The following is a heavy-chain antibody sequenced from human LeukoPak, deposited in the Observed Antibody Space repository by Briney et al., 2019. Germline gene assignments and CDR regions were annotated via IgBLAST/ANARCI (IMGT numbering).Heavy chain of an antibody. D-gene: IGHD2-2*01. CDR2: IYTSGST. CDR1: GGSISSHY. V-gene: IGHV4-4*07. J-gene: IGHJ6*03. CDR3: ARDRTNALVVPAAIGYYYYMDV. Sequence: PSETLSLTCTVSGGSISSHYWSWIRQPAGKGLEWIGRIYTSGSTNYNPSLKSRVTMSVDKTKNQFSLKLSSVTAADTAVYYCARDRTNALVVPAAIGYYYYMDVWGKGTTVTISS.